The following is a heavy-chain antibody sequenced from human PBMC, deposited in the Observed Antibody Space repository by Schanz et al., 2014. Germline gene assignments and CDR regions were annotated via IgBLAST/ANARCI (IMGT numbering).Heavy chain of an antibody. CDR2: ISDSGDLT. D-gene: IGHD4-17*01. CDR3: VAAQTDYGEFELDY. Sequence: EVQLLESGGGLVQPGGSLRLSCAASRFTFSSYAMSWVRQAPGKGLEWVSAISDSGDLTYYADSVKGRFTISRDNAKYTLYLQMNSLRAEDTAVYYCVAAQTDYGEFELDYWGQGTLVTVSS. J-gene: IGHJ4*02. V-gene: IGHV3-23*01. CDR1: RFTFSSYA.